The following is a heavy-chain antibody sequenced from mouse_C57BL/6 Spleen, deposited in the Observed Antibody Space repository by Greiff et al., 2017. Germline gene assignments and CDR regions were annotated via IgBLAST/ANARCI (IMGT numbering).Heavy chain of an antibody. CDR3: ARNSRSTTVVAPYYFDY. Sequence: VMLVESGPGLVQPSQSLSITCTVSGFSLTSYGVHWVRQSPGKGLEWLGVIWSGGSTDYNAAFISRLSISKDNSKSQVFFKMNSLQADDTAIYYCARNSRSTTVVAPYYFDYWGQGTTLTVSS. J-gene: IGHJ2*01. CDR1: GFSLTSYG. V-gene: IGHV2-2*01. D-gene: IGHD1-1*01. CDR2: IWSGGST.